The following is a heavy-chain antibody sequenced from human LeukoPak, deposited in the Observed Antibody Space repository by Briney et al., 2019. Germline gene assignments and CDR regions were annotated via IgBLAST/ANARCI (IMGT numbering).Heavy chain of an antibody. CDR1: GFTFSSYA. J-gene: IGHJ4*02. V-gene: IGHV3-23*01. CDR3: AAVSYGYYELGY. D-gene: IGHD5-18*01. Sequence: PGGSLRLSCAASGFTFSSYAMGWVRQAPGKGLEWVSPISGSGGSTYYADSVKGRFTISRDNSRNTLYLQMNSLRAEDTAVYYCAAVSYGYYELGYWGQGTLVTVSS. CDR2: ISGSGGST.